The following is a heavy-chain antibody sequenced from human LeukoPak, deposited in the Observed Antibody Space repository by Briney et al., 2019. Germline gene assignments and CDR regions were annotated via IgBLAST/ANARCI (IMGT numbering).Heavy chain of an antibody. D-gene: IGHD6-6*01. CDR2: TIPIFGAA. V-gene: IGHV1-69*05. J-gene: IGHJ5*02. CDR3: ARDHLFVYSSASRGSGRWCDP. CDR1: AATFTSYA. Sequence: ASVKLSCTASAATFTSYAISWVRQAPGQGLEWKGGTIPIFGAANYAQKFQGRVTSSTDESTSTAYMELSSERSEDTAVYYCARDHLFVYSSASRGSGRWCDPWGQGTLVTVS.